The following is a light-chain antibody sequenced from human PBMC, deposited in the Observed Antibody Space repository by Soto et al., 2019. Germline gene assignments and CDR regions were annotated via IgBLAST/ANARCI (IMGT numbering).Light chain of an antibody. V-gene: IGKV3-20*01. CDR3: QQYGASPTWT. J-gene: IGKJ1*01. Sequence: ESVLTQSPGTLSLSPGERATLSCRASQSVSSNHLAWYQQKPGQAPRLLNYGASTRATGIPDRFSGSGSGTDFTLTISRLEPEDSAVYYCQQYGASPTWTFGQGTKVEIK. CDR1: QSVSSNH. CDR2: GAS.